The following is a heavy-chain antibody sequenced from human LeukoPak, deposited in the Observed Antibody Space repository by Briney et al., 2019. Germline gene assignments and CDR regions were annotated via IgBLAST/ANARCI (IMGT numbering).Heavy chain of an antibody. CDR3: ARGGDGYNAIDY. CDR1: GFTFSSYG. V-gene: IGHV3-33*01. D-gene: IGHD5-24*01. J-gene: IGHJ4*02. Sequence: GRSLRLSCAASGFTFSSYGMHWVRQAPDKGLEWVAVIWYDGSNKYYADSVKGRFTISRDNSKNTLYLQMNSLRAEDTAVYYCARGGDGYNAIDYWGQGTLVTVSS. CDR2: IWYDGSNK.